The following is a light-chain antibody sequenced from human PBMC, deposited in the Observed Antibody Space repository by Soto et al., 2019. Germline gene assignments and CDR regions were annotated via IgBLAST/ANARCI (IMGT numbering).Light chain of an antibody. CDR2: KDS. CDR1: ALPRQY. V-gene: IGLV3-25*03. J-gene: IGLJ2*01. Sequence: SYELTQPPSVSVSPGQTARITCSGDALPRQYAHWYQQKAGQAPVLVIFKDSERPSGIPERVSGSSSGTTATLTISGVQAEDEADYYCQSADNNNTPVVFGGGTKLTVL. CDR3: QSADNNNTPVV.